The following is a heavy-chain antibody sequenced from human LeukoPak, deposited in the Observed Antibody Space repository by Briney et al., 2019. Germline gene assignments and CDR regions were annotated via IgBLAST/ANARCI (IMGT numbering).Heavy chain of an antibody. V-gene: IGHV3-21*01. CDR2: ISSSSSYI. CDR1: GFTITSYS. Sequence: GGSLRLSCAASGFTITSYSMNWVRQAPGKGLEWVSSISSSSSYIYYADSVKGRFTISRDNAKNSPYLQMNSLRAEDTAVYYCARDPTFGGVIADDYWGQGTLVTVSS. CDR3: ARDPTFGGVIADDY. D-gene: IGHD3-16*02. J-gene: IGHJ4*02.